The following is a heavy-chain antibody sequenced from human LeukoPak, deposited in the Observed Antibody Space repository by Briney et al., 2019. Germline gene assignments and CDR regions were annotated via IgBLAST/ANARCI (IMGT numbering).Heavy chain of an antibody. CDR1: GGSFSGYY. CDR3: ARFSDYYDSSGYYPGGGDFDY. CDR2: INHSGST. D-gene: IGHD3-22*01. V-gene: IGHV4-34*01. J-gene: IGHJ4*02. Sequence: PSETLSLTCAVYGGSFSGYYWSWIRQPPGKGLEWVGEINHSGSTNYNPSLKSRVTISVDTSKNQFSLKLSSVTAADTTVYYCARFSDYYDSSGYYPGGGDFDYWGQGTLVTVSS.